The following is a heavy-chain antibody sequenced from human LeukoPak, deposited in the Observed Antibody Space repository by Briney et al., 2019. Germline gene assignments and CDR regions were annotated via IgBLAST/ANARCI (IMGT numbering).Heavy chain of an antibody. Sequence: GGSLRLSCAASEFTLSRYWMSWVRQAPGKGLEWVANINQDGSEKNYVDSVKGRFSISRDNSKSTLYLQMNSLRAEDTAVYYCARDQGGTYYFAYWGQGTLVTVSS. CDR1: EFTLSRYW. V-gene: IGHV3-7*01. CDR3: ARDQGGTYYFAY. CDR2: INQDGSEK. J-gene: IGHJ4*02. D-gene: IGHD1-26*01.